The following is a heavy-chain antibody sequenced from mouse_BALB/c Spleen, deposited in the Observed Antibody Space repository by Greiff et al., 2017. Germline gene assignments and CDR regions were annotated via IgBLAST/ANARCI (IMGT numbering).Heavy chain of an antibody. Sequence: EVKLMESGGGLVQPGGSLKLSCAASGFTFSSYTMSWVRQTPEKRLEWVAYISNGGSYTYYPDTVTGRFTISRDNAKNTLYLEMSSLRSEDTAMYYCARGEITTLFAYWGQGTLVTVSA. D-gene: IGHD2-4*01. CDR1: GFTFSSYT. V-gene: IGHV5-9-4*01. J-gene: IGHJ3*01. CDR2: ISNGGSYT. CDR3: ARGEITTLFAY.